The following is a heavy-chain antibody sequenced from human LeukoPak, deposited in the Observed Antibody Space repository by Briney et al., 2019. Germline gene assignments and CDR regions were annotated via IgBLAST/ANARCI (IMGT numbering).Heavy chain of an antibody. V-gene: IGHV3-7*01. CDR1: GFTFSSYW. CDR2: IKQDGSEK. CDR3: ARDRDGSSPHDDLYYYYYMDV. J-gene: IGHJ6*03. D-gene: IGHD6-6*01. Sequence: GGSLRLSCAASGFTFSSYWMSWVRQAPGKGLEWVANIKQDGSEKYYVDSVKGRFTISRDNAKNSLYLQMNSLRAEDTAVYYCARDRDGSSPHDDLYYYYYMDVWGKGTTVTVSS.